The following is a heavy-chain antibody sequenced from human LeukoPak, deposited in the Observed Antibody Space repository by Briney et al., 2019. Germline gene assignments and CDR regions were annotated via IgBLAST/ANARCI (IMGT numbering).Heavy chain of an antibody. D-gene: IGHD1-7*01. CDR2: ISADGGST. CDR1: GLNFDDSA. Sequence: GGSLRLSCVASGLNFDDSAMHWVRHAPGKGLEWVSLISADGGSTFSADSVKGRFSISRDNSKNSLYLQMNSLRAEDTAAYYCATAGNYRFDYWGQGTLVTVSS. CDR3: ATAGNYRFDY. V-gene: IGHV3-43*02. J-gene: IGHJ4*02.